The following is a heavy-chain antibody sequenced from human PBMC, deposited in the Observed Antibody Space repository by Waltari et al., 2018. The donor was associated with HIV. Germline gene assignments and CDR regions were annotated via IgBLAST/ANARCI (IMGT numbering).Heavy chain of an antibody. D-gene: IGHD2-2*01. V-gene: IGHV4-31*03. CDR2: IYYTGNT. CDR1: GGSISSGGYY. CDR3: ARYCTSTSCYRGAFDI. Sequence: QVQLQESGPGLVKPSQTLSLTCTVSGGSISSGGYYWRWLRQPPGKGLEWIGYIYYTGNTYYNPSLKSRITISVDTSKNQLSLNLTSVTAADTAVYYCARYCTSTSCYRGAFDIWGQGTLVTVSS. J-gene: IGHJ3*02.